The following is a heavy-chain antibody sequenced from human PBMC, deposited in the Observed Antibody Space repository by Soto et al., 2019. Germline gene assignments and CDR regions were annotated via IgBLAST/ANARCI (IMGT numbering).Heavy chain of an antibody. J-gene: IGHJ4*02. CDR2: IYYTGST. CDR3: ASYYCSGGSCNSIFDY. V-gene: IGHV4-59*01. Sequence: SENLSLTCTVSGGAISGYYWSWIRQPPGKGLEWIGYIYYTGSTNYNPSLKSRVTISVDMSKNHFSLKLSSVTAADTAVYYCASYYCSGGSCNSIFDYWGQGTLVTVSS. CDR1: GGAISGYY. D-gene: IGHD2-15*01.